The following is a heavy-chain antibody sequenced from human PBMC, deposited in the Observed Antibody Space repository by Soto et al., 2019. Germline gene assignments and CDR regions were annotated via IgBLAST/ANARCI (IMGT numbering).Heavy chain of an antibody. Sequence: QVQLVQSGAEVKKPGSSVKVSCKASGGTFSTYSVSWVRQAPGQGLEWMGGIIPMFGSTKYAQTFQDRVNVTVQQSSTTVYMELSSPRSDDTAAYYWARSKGGEFQLLYAFDIWGQGTKVTVSS. CDR1: GGTFSTYS. CDR3: ARSKGGEFQLLYAFDI. CDR2: IIPMFGST. D-gene: IGHD1-26*01. J-gene: IGHJ3*02. V-gene: IGHV1-69*01.